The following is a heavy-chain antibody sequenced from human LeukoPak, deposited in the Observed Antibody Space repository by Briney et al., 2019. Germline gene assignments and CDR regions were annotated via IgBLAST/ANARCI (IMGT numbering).Heavy chain of an antibody. CDR3: ARGDSSGYYDGEDAFDI. V-gene: IGHV1-2*02. D-gene: IGHD3-22*01. Sequence: GASVKVSCKASGYTFTGKFLHWVRQAPGQGLEWMGWIDPNSGGTDYAQKFQGRATMTRDTSTSTVYMELSNLRSEDTAVYYCARGDSSGYYDGEDAFDIWGQGTMVTVSS. CDR1: GYTFTGKF. CDR2: IDPNSGGT. J-gene: IGHJ3*02.